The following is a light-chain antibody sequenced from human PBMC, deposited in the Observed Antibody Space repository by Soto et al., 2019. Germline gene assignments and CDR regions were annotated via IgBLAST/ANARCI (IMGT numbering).Light chain of an antibody. CDR3: QQYGSSPPYT. J-gene: IGKJ2*01. Sequence: EVVLTQSPGTLSLSPGERATLSCRASQSVSGSYLAWYQQKPGQAPRLLIYDASSRATGIPDRFSGSGSGTDFTLTLSRLEPEDFAVYYCQQYGSSPPYTFGQGTKLEIK. CDR1: QSVSGSY. CDR2: DAS. V-gene: IGKV3-20*01.